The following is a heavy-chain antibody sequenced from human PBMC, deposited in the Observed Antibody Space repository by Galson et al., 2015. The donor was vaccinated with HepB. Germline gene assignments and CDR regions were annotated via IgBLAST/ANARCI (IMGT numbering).Heavy chain of an antibody. J-gene: IGHJ4*02. Sequence: SLRLSCAASGFTFSRSYMHRVRQAPGKGLVWVSRINSDGTGTTYAGSVKGRFTVSRDNAKNTLHLQMNSLRAEDTAVYYCVTDRAYSNYFDSWGQGTLVTVSS. V-gene: IGHV3-74*01. D-gene: IGHD4-11*01. CDR1: GFTFSRSY. CDR3: VTDRAYSNYFDS. CDR2: INSDGTGT.